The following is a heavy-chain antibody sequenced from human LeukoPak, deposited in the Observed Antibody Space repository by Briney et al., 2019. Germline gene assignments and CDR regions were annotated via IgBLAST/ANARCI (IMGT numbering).Heavy chain of an antibody. V-gene: IGHV3-23*01. Sequence: SGGSLRLSCAASGFTFSTYAVNWVRQAPGKGLEWVSTISGSGDSTYYADSVKGRFTISRDNSKDTLYLQMSSVRVDDTAVDYCARDRGRYYDSRGFYWGYYFDSWGQGILVTVST. CDR1: GFTFSTYA. J-gene: IGHJ4*02. D-gene: IGHD3-22*01. CDR2: ISGSGDST. CDR3: ARDRGRYYDSRGFYWGYYFDS.